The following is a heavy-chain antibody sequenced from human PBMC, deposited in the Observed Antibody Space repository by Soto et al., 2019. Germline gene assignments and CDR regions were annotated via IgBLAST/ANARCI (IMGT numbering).Heavy chain of an antibody. Sequence: GGSLRLSCAASGFTFRGYGMHWVRQAPGRGLEWVALISYDGSIKYYADSVRGRFTISRDNSKNTLYLQMNSLRAEDTAVYYCANSEYSRYKNIDVWGQGTTVTVSS. D-gene: IGHD5-18*01. CDR2: ISYDGSIK. J-gene: IGHJ6*02. CDR3: ANSEYSRYKNIDV. V-gene: IGHV3-30*18. CDR1: GFTFRGYG.